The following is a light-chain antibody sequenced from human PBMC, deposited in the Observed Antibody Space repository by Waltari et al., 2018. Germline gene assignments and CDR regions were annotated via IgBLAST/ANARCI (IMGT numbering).Light chain of an antibody. J-gene: IGLJ3*02. CDR2: DVS. CDR1: SSDIGRYDI. V-gene: IGLV2-23*02. CDR3: CSYAGNYVWV. Sequence: QSALTQPAAVSGSPGQPVTISCTGASSDIGRYDIVSWYQQHPGNAPKLVISDVSKRPSGVSDLFSGSKSGDSASLTISGLQFEDEADYYCCSYAGNYVWVFGGGTRLTVL.